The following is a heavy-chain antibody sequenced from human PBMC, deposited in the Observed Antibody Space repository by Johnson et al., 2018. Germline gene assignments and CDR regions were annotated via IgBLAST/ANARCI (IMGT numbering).Heavy chain of an antibody. CDR2: VSEDGTTT. CDR3: AKDWSWTWGAFDI. CDR1: GFTFSSYG. V-gene: IGHV3-30*18. D-gene: IGHD3-3*01. Sequence: VQLVESGGGVVQPGRSLRLSCAASGFTFSSYGMHWVRQAPGKGLEWVAVVSEDGTTTYYADSVKGRFPISRDNSKNTLYLQMNSLRAEETAVYYCAKDWSWTWGAFDIWGQGTMVTVSS. J-gene: IGHJ3*02.